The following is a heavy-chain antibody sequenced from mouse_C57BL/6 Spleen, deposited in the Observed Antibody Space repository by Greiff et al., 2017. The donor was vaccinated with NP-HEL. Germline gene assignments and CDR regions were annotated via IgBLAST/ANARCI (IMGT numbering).Heavy chain of an antibody. Sequence: EVMLVESGGGLVKPGGSLKLSCAASGFTFSDYGMHWVRQAPEKGLEWVAYISSGSSTIYYADTVKGRFTISRDNAKNTLFLQMTSLRSEDTAMYYCARPIYYYGSLDYWGQGTTLSLL. CDR2: ISSGSSTI. D-gene: IGHD1-1*01. V-gene: IGHV5-17*01. CDR1: GFTFSDYG. J-gene: IGHJ2*01. CDR3: ARPIYYYGSLDY.